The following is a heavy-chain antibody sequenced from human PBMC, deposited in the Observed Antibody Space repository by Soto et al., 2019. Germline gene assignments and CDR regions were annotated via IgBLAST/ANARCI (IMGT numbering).Heavy chain of an antibody. J-gene: IGHJ6*02. CDR2: ISAYNGKT. D-gene: IGHD5-12*01. V-gene: IGHV1-18*01. Sequence: QVQLVQSGGEVKKPGASVKLSCTASGYTFTSYGISWVRQAPGQGLEWMGWISAYNGKTNYAQNVQGRVTMTTDTXXRTAYRDLRSLRCDDTAVYDGERGGDVNYYHGMDVWGQGTTVTVSS. CDR1: GYTFTSYG. CDR3: ERGGDVNYYHGMDV.